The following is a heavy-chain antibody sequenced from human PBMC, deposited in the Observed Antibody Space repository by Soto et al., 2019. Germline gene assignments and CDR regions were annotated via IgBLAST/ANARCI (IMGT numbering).Heavy chain of an antibody. CDR3: ARVLRFLEWSDNWFDP. CDR2: MNPNSGNT. J-gene: IGHJ5*02. Sequence: ASVKVSCKASGYTFTSYDINWVRQATGQGLEWMGWMNPNSGNTGYAQKFQGRVTMTRNTSISTAYMELSSLRSEDTAVYYCARVLRFLEWSDNWFDPWGQGTLVTVSS. D-gene: IGHD3-3*01. CDR1: GYTFTSYD. V-gene: IGHV1-8*01.